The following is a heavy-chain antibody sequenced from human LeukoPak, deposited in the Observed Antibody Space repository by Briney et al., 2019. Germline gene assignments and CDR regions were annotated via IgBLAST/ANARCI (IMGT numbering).Heavy chain of an antibody. CDR3: ARDPAATAGVAAAGSYYFDY. J-gene: IGHJ4*02. Sequence: GTSEKVSCKASGGTFSSYAISWVRQAPGQGLEWMGRIIPNLHIANYAQKFQGRVTITADKSTSTAYMELSSLRSEDTAVYYCARDPAATAGVAAAGSYYFDYWGQGTLVTVSS. D-gene: IGHD6-13*01. CDR1: GGTFSSYA. CDR2: IIPNLHIA. V-gene: IGHV1-69*04.